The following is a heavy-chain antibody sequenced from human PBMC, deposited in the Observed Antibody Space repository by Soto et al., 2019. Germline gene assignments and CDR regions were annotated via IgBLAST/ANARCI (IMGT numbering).Heavy chain of an antibody. J-gene: IGHJ6*02. Sequence: PSETLSLTCAVSGGSISSSNWWSWVRQPPGKGLEWIGEIYHIGSTNYNPSLKSRVTISVDKSKNQFSLKLSSVTAADTAVYYCARAVQLRQLGGNRQNYYYGMDVWGQGTRVTVSS. CDR2: IYHIGST. D-gene: IGHD7-27*01. CDR3: ARAVQLRQLGGNRQNYYYGMDV. CDR1: GGSISSSNW. V-gene: IGHV4-4*02.